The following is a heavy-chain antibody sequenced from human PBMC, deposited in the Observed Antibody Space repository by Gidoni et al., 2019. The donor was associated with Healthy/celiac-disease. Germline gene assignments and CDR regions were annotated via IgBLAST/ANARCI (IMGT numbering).Heavy chain of an antibody. Sequence: SGGSISSYYWSWIRQPPGKGLEWIGYIYYSGSTNYNPSLKSRVTISVDTSKNQFSLKLSSVTAADTAVYYCARLYDSSGYYPPSAFDIWGQGTMVTVSS. CDR3: ARLYDSSGYYPPSAFDI. D-gene: IGHD3-22*01. J-gene: IGHJ3*02. CDR2: IYYSGST. V-gene: IGHV4-59*08. CDR1: GGSISSYY.